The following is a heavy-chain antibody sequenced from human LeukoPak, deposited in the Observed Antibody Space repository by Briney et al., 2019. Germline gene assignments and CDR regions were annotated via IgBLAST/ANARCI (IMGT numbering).Heavy chain of an antibody. CDR2: IYYSGST. CDR3: ARYTQISPSYVLHDFTYFDY. CDR1: GGSISSGDYY. J-gene: IGHJ4*02. D-gene: IGHD3-3*01. V-gene: IGHV4-30-4*08. Sequence: SETLSLTCTVSGGSISSGDYYWSWIRQPPGKGPEWIGYIYYSGSTYYNLSLKSRVTISVDTSKNQFSLKLSSVTAADTAVYYCARYTQISPSYVLHDFTYFDYWGQGTLVTVSS.